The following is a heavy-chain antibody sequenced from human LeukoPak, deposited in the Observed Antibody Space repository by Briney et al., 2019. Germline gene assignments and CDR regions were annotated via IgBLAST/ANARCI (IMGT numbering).Heavy chain of an antibody. D-gene: IGHD6-19*01. CDR2: ISSAGSTK. Sequence: GGSLRLSCAASGFTFNTCAMHWVRQAAGMGLEWVAVISSAGSTKYYADSVKGRFTVSRDNSENTLYLQMNSLRAEDTAVYYCARRIFQGSSGWYLFDYWGQGTLVTVSS. CDR3: ARRIFQGSSGWYLFDY. J-gene: IGHJ4*02. CDR1: GFTFNTCA. V-gene: IGHV3-30-3*01.